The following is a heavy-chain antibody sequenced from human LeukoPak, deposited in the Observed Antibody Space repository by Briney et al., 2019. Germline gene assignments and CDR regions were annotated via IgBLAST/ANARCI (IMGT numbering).Heavy chain of an antibody. D-gene: IGHD6-13*01. J-gene: IGHJ4*02. V-gene: IGHV3-23*01. CDR2: ISGSGGRT. CDR1: GFTFSSYA. CDR3: AKDMYSSSWSRVSFYFDY. Sequence: GGSLRLSCAASGFTFSSYAMSWVRQAPGKGLEWVSSISGSGGRTYYADSVKGRFTISRDNSKNTLYLQMNSLRAEDTAVYYCAKDMYSSSWSRVSFYFDYWGQGTLVTVSS.